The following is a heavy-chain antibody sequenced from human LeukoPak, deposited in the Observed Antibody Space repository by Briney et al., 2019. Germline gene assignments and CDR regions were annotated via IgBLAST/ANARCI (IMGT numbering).Heavy chain of an antibody. CDR3: ATDLGYSSSIVVPGMDV. J-gene: IGHJ6*02. CDR1: GYTLTELS. V-gene: IGHV1-24*01. Sequence: ASVKVSCKVFGYTLTELSMHWGRQAPGKGLEWMGGFDPEDGETIYAQKFQGRVTMTEDTSTDTAYMELSSLRSEDTAVYYCATDLGYSSSIVVPGMDVWGQGTAVTVSS. CDR2: FDPEDGET. D-gene: IGHD6-13*01.